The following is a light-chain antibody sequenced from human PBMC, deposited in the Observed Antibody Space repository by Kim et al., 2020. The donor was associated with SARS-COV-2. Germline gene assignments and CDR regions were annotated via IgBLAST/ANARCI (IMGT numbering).Light chain of an antibody. V-gene: IGKV1-5*03. CDR1: QTKSSW. Sequence: DIQMPQSPSARSVSVGDRVNITCRANQTKSSWLAWYQQKQGKAPKLLIQKASNLETGVPSRFSGRGSGTEFTLTISSLQPDDFATYYCQQYSSFSTFGQGTKLEI. CDR3: QQYSSFST. CDR2: KAS. J-gene: IGKJ2*01.